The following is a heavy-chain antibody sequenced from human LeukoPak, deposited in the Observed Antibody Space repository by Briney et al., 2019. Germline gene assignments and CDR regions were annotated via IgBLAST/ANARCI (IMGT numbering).Heavy chain of an antibody. D-gene: IGHD1-7*01. V-gene: IGHV1-2*02. J-gene: IGHJ5*02. CDR3: AREVTARGNWNSNWFDP. CDR2: INPNSGGT. CDR1: GYTFTGYY. Sequence: GASVKVSCKASGYTFTGYYMHWVRQAPGQGLEWMGWINPNSGGTNYAQKFQGRVTMTRDTSISTAYMELSRLRSDDTAVYYCAREVTARGNWNSNWFDPWGQGTLVTVSS.